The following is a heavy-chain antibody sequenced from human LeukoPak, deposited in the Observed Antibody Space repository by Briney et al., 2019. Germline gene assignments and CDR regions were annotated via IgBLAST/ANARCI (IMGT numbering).Heavy chain of an antibody. D-gene: IGHD3-10*01. V-gene: IGHV4-59*07. CDR3: ASSEYYYGSGSSA. CDR1: GASIRSYY. J-gene: IGHJ5*02. Sequence: PSDTLSLTCTVSGASIRSYYWSWIRQPPGKGLEWIGYIYYTGSTNYNPSLNSRITISIDTSKNQFFLNLNSVTAADTAVYYCASSEYYYGSGSSAWGQGTLVTVSS. CDR2: IYYTGST.